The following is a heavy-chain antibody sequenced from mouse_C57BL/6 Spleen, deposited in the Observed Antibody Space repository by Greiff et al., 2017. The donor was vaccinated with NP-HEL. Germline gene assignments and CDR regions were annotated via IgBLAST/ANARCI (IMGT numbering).Heavy chain of an antibody. V-gene: IGHV1-80*01. CDR3: LITTVVADWYFDV. J-gene: IGHJ1*03. D-gene: IGHD1-1*01. Sequence: VKLQESGAELVKPGASVKISCKASGYAFSSYWMNWVKQRPGKGLEWIGQIYPGDGDTNYNGKFKGKATLTADNSSSTAYMQLSSLTSEDSAVYFCLITTVVADWYFDVWGTGTTVTVSS. CDR1: GYAFSSYW. CDR2: IYPGDGDT.